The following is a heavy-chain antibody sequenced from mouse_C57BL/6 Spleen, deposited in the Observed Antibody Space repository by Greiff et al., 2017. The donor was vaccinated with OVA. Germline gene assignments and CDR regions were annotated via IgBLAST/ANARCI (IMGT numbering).Heavy chain of an antibody. J-gene: IGHJ2*01. CDR2: INPYNGGT. D-gene: IGHD1-1*01. Sequence: EVKLQESGPVLVKPGASVKMSCKASGYTFTDYYMNWVKQSHGKSLEWIGVINPYNGGTSYNQKFKGKATLTVDKSSSTAYMELNSLTSEDSAVYYCARGLLGYWGQGTTLTVSS. CDR3: ARGLLGY. CDR1: GYTFTDYY. V-gene: IGHV1-19*01.